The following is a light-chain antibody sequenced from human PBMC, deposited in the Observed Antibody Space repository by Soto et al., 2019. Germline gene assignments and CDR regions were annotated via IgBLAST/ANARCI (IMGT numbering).Light chain of an antibody. J-gene: IGKJ4*02. CDR2: WAS. CDR3: QQDDSTPRT. CDR1: QSVLSSSTNKNY. V-gene: IGKV4-1*01. Sequence: DIVMTQSPDSLAVSLCESATISCKSSQSVLSSSTNKNYLAWYQLKSGQPPKLLIYWASTRQSGVPDRFSGSGSGTDFTLTLSNLQAEVVAVYYCQQDDSTPRTFGGGTKVEIK.